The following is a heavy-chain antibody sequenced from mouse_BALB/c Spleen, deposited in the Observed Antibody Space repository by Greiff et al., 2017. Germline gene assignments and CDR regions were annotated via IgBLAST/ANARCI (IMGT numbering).Heavy chain of an antibody. CDR3: SRGVVGYWDFDV. J-gene: IGHJ1*01. D-gene: IGHD1-1*01. CDR2: IRNKANGYTT. CDR1: GFTFTDYY. Sequence: EVQVVESGGGLVQPGGSLRLSCATSGFTFTDYYMSWVRQPPGKALEWLGFIRNKANGYTTEYSASVKGRFTISRDNSQSILYLQMNTLRAEDSATYYCSRGVVGYWDFDVWGAGTTVTVSS. V-gene: IGHV7-3*02.